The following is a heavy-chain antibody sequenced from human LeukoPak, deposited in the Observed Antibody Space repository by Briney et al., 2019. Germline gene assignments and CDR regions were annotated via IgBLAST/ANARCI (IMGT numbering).Heavy chain of an antibody. V-gene: IGHV3-48*04. D-gene: IGHD3-10*02. Sequence: PGGSLRLSCAASGFTFSTYSMNWVRQAPGKGLDWISYISSTSTTIYYTDSVKGRFTLSRDNANNSLYLQMNSLRAEDTAVYYCAELGITMIGGVWGKGTTVTIS. CDR3: AELGITMIGGV. J-gene: IGHJ6*03. CDR1: GFTFSTYS. CDR2: ISSTSTTI.